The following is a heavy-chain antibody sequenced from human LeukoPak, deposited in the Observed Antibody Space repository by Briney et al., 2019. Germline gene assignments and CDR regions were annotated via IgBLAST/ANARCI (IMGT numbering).Heavy chain of an antibody. CDR2: IYYSGSN. CDR3: ALLGYGSGSYPDSFALVY. D-gene: IGHD3-10*01. Sequence: SETLSLTCTVSGGSISSDDFYWGWIGQPPGKGLEWIGYIYYSGSNYYNPFLKSRVTISVDTSKNQFSLKLSSVTAADTAVYYCALLGYGSGSYPDSFALVYWGQGTLVTVSS. CDR1: GGSISSDDFY. V-gene: IGHV4-30-4*01. J-gene: IGHJ4*02.